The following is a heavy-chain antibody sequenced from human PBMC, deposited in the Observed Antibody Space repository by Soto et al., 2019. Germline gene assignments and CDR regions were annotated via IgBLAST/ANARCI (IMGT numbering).Heavy chain of an antibody. Sequence: EVQLLESGGGLVQPGGSLRLSCAASGFTFSMYAIYWVRQAPGKGLEWVSAISGSTGNTYYADSVKGRVTISRDNSKNTVYLQLNSLRAEDTAVYYCAKTPTVTTGNWYFDLWGRGTLVTVSS. D-gene: IGHD4-17*01. J-gene: IGHJ2*01. V-gene: IGHV3-23*01. CDR3: AKTPTVTTGNWYFDL. CDR1: GFTFSMYA. CDR2: ISGSTGNT.